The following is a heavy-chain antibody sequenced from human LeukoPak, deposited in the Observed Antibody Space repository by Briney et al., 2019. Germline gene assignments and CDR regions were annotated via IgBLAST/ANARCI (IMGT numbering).Heavy chain of an antibody. CDR3: AELGITMIGGV. D-gene: IGHD3-10*02. J-gene: IGHJ6*04. Sequence: GGSLRLSCAASGFSFNSYELNWARHAPGKGLEWVSYISSSGSTIYYADSVKGRFTISRDNAKNSLYLQMNSLRAEDTAVYYCAELGITMIGGVWGKGTTVTISS. CDR1: GFSFNSYE. CDR2: ISSSGSTI. V-gene: IGHV3-48*03.